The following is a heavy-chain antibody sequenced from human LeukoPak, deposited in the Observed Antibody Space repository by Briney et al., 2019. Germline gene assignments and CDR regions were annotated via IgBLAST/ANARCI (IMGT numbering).Heavy chain of an antibody. D-gene: IGHD2-2*02. V-gene: IGHV4-31*03. J-gene: IGHJ4*02. CDR3: ARGSTAAIYFH. CDR1: GGSISSGGYY. Sequence: SETLSLTCTVSGGSISSGGYYWSWIRQHPGKGLEWIGYIYYSGGTYYNPSLKSRVTISVDTSKNQFSLKLSSVTAADTAVYYCARGSTAAIYFHWGQGTLVTVSS. CDR2: IYYSGGT.